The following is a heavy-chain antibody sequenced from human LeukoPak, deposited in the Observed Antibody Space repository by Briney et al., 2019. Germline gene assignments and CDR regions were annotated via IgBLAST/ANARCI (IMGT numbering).Heavy chain of an antibody. J-gene: IGHJ1*01. CDR2: IRSKAYGGTT. CDR3: ARANPVLMVSKYFQH. D-gene: IGHD2-8*01. CDR1: GSTFGDYA. V-gene: IGHV3-49*04. Sequence: GGSLRLSCAASGSTFGDYAMSWVRQAPGKGLEWVGFIRSKAYGGTTEYAASVKGRFTISRDDSKSIAYLQMNSLKTEDTAVYYCARANPVLMVSKYFQHWGQGTLVTVSS.